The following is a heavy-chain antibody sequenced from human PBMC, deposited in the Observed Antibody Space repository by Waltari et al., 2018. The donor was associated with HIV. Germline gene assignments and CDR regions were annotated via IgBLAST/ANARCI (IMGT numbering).Heavy chain of an antibody. CDR2: IIPIFGTA. Sequence: QVQLVQSGAEVKKPGSSVKVSCKASGGTFSSYAISWARQAPGQGLEWMGGIIPIFGTANYAQKVQGRVTITADESTSTAYMELSSLRSEDTAVYYCASPDFGTAHFDYWGQGTLVTVSS. V-gene: IGHV1-69*01. CDR1: GGTFSSYA. CDR3: ASPDFGTAHFDY. J-gene: IGHJ4*02. D-gene: IGHD3-3*01.